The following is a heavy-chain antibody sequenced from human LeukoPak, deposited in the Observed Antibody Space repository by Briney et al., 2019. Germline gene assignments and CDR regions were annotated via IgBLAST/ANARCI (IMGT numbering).Heavy chain of an antibody. D-gene: IGHD3-22*01. CDR1: GFTFSSYT. V-gene: IGHV3-21*06. J-gene: IGHJ3*02. CDR3: ARDHYYDSSGYTPAGDAFDI. Sequence: PGGSLRLSCAASGFTFSSYTMNWVRRAPGKGLEWVSSISSSSSYIYYADSMKGRFTISRDNAKNSLYLQMNSPRAEDTAVYYCARDHYYDSSGYTPAGDAFDIWGQGTMVTVSS. CDR2: ISSSSSYI.